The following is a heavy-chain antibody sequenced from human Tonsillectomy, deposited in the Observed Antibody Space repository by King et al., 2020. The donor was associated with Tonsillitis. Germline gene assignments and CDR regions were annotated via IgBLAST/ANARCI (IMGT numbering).Heavy chain of an antibody. CDR3: ARIKTPGLQDNALWY. D-gene: IGHD2/OR15-2a*01. CDR2: ISSSGRPL. Sequence: VQLVESGGGLVQPGGSLRLSCAASGFTFSSYEMNCVRQAPGKGLELVSYISSSGRPLFYADTVKGRFTTSRDNAKKSLYLTMNSLGAEDKAIYYCARIKTPGLQDNALWYWGQGNLVTVSS. CDR1: GFTFSSYE. V-gene: IGHV3-48*03. J-gene: IGHJ4*02.